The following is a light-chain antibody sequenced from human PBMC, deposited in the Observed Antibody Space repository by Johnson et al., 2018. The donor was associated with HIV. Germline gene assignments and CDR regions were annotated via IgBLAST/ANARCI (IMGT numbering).Light chain of an antibody. J-gene: IGLJ1*01. CDR3: GTWDSSLSLLYV. CDR1: SSNIGNSY. Sequence: QSVLTQPPSVSAAPGQKVTISCSGSSSNIGNSYVSWYQQLPVTAPKLLIYDNNKRPSGIPDRFSGSKSGTSATLGITGLQTGDEADYYCGTWDSSLSLLYVFGTGTKVTVL. V-gene: IGLV1-51*01. CDR2: DNN.